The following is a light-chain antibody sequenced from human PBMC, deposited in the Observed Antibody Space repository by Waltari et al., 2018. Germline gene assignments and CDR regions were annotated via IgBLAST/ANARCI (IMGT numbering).Light chain of an antibody. CDR3: QQAYSFPLT. Sequence: DIQMTQSPSSVSASVGDRVTITCRASQDISSWLAWYQQKPGEAPKLLIYAASSLQSGVPSTFSGSGSGTDFTLTISSLQSEDFATYYCQQAYSFPLTFGGGTKVEFK. J-gene: IGKJ4*01. CDR1: QDISSW. CDR2: AAS. V-gene: IGKV1D-12*01.